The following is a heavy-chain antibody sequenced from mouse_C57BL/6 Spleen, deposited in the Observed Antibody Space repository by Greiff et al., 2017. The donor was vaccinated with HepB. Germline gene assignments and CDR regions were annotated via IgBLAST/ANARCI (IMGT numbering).Heavy chain of an antibody. D-gene: IGHD2-5*01. Sequence: VQLQQSGPELVKPGASVKISCKASGYAFSSSWMNWVKQRPGKGLEWIGRIYPGDGDTNYNGKFKGKATLTADKSSSTAYMQLSSLTSEDSAVYFCARVAYYSNYGLDYWGQGTTLTVSS. CDR1: GYAFSSSW. V-gene: IGHV1-82*01. CDR3: ARVAYYSNYGLDY. CDR2: IYPGDGDT. J-gene: IGHJ2*01.